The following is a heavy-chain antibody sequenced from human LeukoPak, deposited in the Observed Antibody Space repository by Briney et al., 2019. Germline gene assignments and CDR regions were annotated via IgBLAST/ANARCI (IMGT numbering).Heavy chain of an antibody. CDR3: ARAPYCGGDCYSYYFDY. CDR1: GFTFSSYS. CDR2: ISSSSSTI. D-gene: IGHD2-21*02. Sequence: PGGSLRLSCAASGFTFSSYSMNWVRQAPGKGLEWVSYISSSSSTIYYADSVKGRFTISRDNAKNSLYLQMDSLRVDDTAVYYCARAPYCGGDCYSYYFDYWGQGTLVTVSS. J-gene: IGHJ4*02. V-gene: IGHV3-48*04.